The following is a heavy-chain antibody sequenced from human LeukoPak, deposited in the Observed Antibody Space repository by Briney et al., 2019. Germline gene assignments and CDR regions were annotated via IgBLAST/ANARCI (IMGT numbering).Heavy chain of an antibody. J-gene: IGHJ3*02. CDR2: ICPGDSDT. CDR3: ARVATIYDAFDI. Sequence: GESLKISCKGSGYRFTSYWIGWVRQMPGKDLEWMGAICPGDSDTTYSPSFQGQVIVSADKSISTAYLQWNSLKASDTAVYYCARVATIYDAFDIWGQGTMVTVSS. CDR1: GYRFTSYW. V-gene: IGHV5-51*01. D-gene: IGHD1/OR15-1a*01.